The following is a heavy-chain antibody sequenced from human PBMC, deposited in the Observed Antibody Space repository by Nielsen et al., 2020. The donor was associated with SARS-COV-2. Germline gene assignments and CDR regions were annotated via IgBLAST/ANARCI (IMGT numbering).Heavy chain of an antibody. CDR3: AVVTYSSSSGGYYYGMDV. CDR1: GDSVSSNSAA. J-gene: IGHJ6*02. D-gene: IGHD6-6*01. Sequence: QTLSLTCAISGDSVSSNSAAWNWIRPSPSRGLEWLGRTYYRSKWYNDYAVSVKSRITINPDTSKNQFSLQLNSVTPEDTAVYYCAVVTYSSSSGGYYYGMDVWGQGTTVTVSS. CDR2: TYYRSKWYN. V-gene: IGHV6-1*01.